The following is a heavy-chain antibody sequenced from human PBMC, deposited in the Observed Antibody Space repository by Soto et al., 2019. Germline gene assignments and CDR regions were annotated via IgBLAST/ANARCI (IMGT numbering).Heavy chain of an antibody. CDR3: ARTPTP. CDR1: GGCISRGGYS. J-gene: IGHJ5*02. Sequence: PSVTQSLTCAVSGGCISRGGYSWSWIRQPPGKGLEWIGYIYHSGSTYYNPSLKSRVTISVDRSKNQFSLKLSSVTAADTAVYYCARTPTPWGQGTLVTVSS. V-gene: IGHV4-30-2*01. D-gene: IGHD1-26*01. CDR2: IYHSGST.